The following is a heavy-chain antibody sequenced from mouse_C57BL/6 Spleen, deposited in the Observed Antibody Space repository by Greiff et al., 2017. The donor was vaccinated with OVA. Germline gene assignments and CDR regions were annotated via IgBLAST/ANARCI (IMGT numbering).Heavy chain of an antibody. Sequence: VQLQQSGPELVKPGASVKISCKASGYAFSSSWMNWVKQRPGKGLEWIGRIYPGDGDPNYNGKFKGKATLTADKSSSTAYMQLSSLTSEDSAVYFCARYSNYGRARDYWGQGTSVTVSS. CDR3: ARYSNYGRARDY. CDR2: IYPGDGDP. CDR1: GYAFSSSW. J-gene: IGHJ4*01. V-gene: IGHV1-82*01. D-gene: IGHD2-5*01.